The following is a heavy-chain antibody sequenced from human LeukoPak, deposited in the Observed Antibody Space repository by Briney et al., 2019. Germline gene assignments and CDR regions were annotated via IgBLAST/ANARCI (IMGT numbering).Heavy chain of an antibody. D-gene: IGHD2-15*01. CDR2: ISSSSSYI. CDR3: ARKGYCSGGSCHPDAFDI. CDR1: GFTFSSYS. V-gene: IGHV3-21*01. Sequence: PGGSLRLSCAASGFTFSSYSMNWVRQAPGKGLEWVSSISSSSSYIYYADSVKGRFTISRDNAKNSLYLQMNSLRAEDTAVYDCARKGYCSGGSCHPDAFDIWGQGTMVTVSS. J-gene: IGHJ3*02.